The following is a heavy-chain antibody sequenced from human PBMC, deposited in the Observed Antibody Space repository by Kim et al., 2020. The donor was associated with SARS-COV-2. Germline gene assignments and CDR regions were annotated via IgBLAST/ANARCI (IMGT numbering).Heavy chain of an antibody. J-gene: IGHJ4*02. D-gene: IGHD1-1*01. Sequence: ASVKVSCKASGYTFTSYAMHWVRQAPGQRLERMGWINAGNGNTKYSQKFQGRVTITRDTSASTAYMELSGLRSEDTAVYYCARQLERQDFDYWGQGTLVTVSS. CDR3: ARQLERQDFDY. V-gene: IGHV1-3*01. CDR2: INAGNGNT. CDR1: GYTFTSYA.